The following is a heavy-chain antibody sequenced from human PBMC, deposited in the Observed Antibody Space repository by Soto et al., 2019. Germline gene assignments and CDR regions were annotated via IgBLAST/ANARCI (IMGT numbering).Heavy chain of an antibody. CDR1: GYTFTSYY. V-gene: IGHV1-46*01. Sequence: ASVKVSCKASGYTFTSYYMHWVRQAPGQGLEWMGIINPSGGSTSYAQKFQGRVTMTRDTSTSTVYMELSSLRSEDTAVYYCARDLGPGHLTTVTTSLYSYGMDVWGQGTTVTVSS. CDR2: INPSGGST. CDR3: ARDLGPGHLTTVTTSLYSYGMDV. J-gene: IGHJ6*02. D-gene: IGHD4-4*01.